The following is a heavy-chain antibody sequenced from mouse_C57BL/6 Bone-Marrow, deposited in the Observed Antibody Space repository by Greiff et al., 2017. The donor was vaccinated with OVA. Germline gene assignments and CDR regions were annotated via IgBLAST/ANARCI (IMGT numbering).Heavy chain of an antibody. CDR1: GYTFTDYY. Sequence: EVQLQQSGPELVKPGASVKISCKASGYTFTDYYMNWVKQSHGKSLEWIGDINPNNGGTRYNQKFKGKATLTVDKSSSTAYMELRSLTSEDSAVYYCARGGAWFAYWGQGTLVTVSA. CDR2: INPNNGGT. J-gene: IGHJ3*01. CDR3: ARGGAWFAY. V-gene: IGHV1-26*01.